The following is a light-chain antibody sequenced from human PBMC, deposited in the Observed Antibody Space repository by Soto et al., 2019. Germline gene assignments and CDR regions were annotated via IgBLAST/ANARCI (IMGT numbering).Light chain of an antibody. Sequence: QSALTQPASVSGSPGQSITISCTGTSRDVGGYSYVSWYQQHPGKAPKLMIYDVNNRPSGVSDRFSGSKSGNTASLTISGLQAEDVSDYYCSSFTSYSTLVFGGGTKLTVL. CDR3: SSFTSYSTLV. CDR1: SRDVGGYSY. J-gene: IGLJ2*01. CDR2: DVN. V-gene: IGLV2-14*03.